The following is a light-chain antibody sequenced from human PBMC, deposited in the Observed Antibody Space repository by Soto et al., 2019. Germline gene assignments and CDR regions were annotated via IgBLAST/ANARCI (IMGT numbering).Light chain of an antibody. J-gene: IGKJ4*01. CDR1: QSVSSY. CDR2: DAS. V-gene: IGKV3-11*01. CDR3: QQRSKWPLT. Sequence: EIVLTQSPATLSLSPGERATLSCRASQSVSSYLAWYQQKPGQAPRLLIYDASNRATGIPARFSGSGSGTDFTLTISSLEPEDFAVYYCQQRSKWPLTFGGGTQVDIK.